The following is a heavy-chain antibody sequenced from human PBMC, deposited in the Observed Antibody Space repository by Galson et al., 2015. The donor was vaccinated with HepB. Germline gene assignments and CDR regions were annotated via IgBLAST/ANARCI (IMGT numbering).Heavy chain of an antibody. CDR2: ISSNGGST. D-gene: IGHD5-18*01. CDR3: VKTPHSYGYYFDY. J-gene: IGHJ4*02. V-gene: IGHV3-64D*06. Sequence: SLRLSCAASGFTFSSYAMHWVRQAPGKGLEYVSAISSNGGSTYYADSVKGRFTISRDNSKNTLYLQMSSLRAEDTAVYYCVKTPHSYGYYFDYWGQGTLVTVSS. CDR1: GFTFSSYA.